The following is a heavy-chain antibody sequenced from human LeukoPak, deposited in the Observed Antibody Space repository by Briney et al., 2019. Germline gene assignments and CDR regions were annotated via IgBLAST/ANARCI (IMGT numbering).Heavy chain of an antibody. CDR2: INPNSGGT. V-gene: IGHV1-2*02. D-gene: IGHD4-23*01. CDR1: GYTFTGYY. Sequence: GASVKVSCKASGYTFTGYYMHWVRQAPGQGLEWMGWINPNSGGTNYTQKFQGRVTMTRDTSISTAYMELSRLRSDDTAVYYCARESTVVTSFDYWGQGTLVTVSS. CDR3: ARESTVVTSFDY. J-gene: IGHJ4*02.